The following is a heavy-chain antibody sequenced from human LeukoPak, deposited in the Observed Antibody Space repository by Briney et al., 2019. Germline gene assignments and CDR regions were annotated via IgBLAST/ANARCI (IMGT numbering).Heavy chain of an antibody. CDR2: IKSKTDGGTT. J-gene: IGHJ4*02. CDR1: GFTFSNAW. CDR3: TTGEAYSSGHFDY. V-gene: IGHV3-15*01. D-gene: IGHD6-19*01. Sequence: PGGSLRLSCAASGFTFSNAWMSWVRQAPGKGLEWVGRIKSKTDGGTTDYAAPVKGRFTISRDDSKSTLYLQMNSLKSEDTAVYYCTTGEAYSSGHFDYWGQGTLVTVSS.